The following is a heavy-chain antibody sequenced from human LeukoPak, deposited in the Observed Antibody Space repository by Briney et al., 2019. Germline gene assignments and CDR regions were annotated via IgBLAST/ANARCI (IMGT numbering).Heavy chain of an antibody. D-gene: IGHD4-23*01. CDR2: IGGSGRSI. J-gene: IGHJ3*02. CDR3: AREDYGGNAEAFDI. Sequence: PGGSLRLSCAASGFSFSTYGMNWVRQAPGKGLEWVSSIGGSGRSIYYAGSVKGRFTISRDNAKDSLYLQMNSLRAEDTAVYYCAREDYGGNAEAFDIWGQGTMVTVSS. CDR1: GFSFSTYG. V-gene: IGHV3-21*01.